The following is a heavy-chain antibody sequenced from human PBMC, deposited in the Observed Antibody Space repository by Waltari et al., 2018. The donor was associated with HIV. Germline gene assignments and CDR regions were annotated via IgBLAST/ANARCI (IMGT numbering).Heavy chain of an antibody. D-gene: IGHD1-26*01. Sequence: QSGSPVGKARTAVTRACRVSGYKYNAYYMHWVKRAPRKTFQWLGRVDPETGDTFYVDHFRTRVTITVDSSSETSFLYLTDVTTDDSAIYYCLSDSGIWGQGSLVTV. V-gene: IGHV1-69-2*01. J-gene: IGHJ4*02. CDR3: LSDSGI. CDR2: VDPETGDT. CDR1: GYKYNAYY.